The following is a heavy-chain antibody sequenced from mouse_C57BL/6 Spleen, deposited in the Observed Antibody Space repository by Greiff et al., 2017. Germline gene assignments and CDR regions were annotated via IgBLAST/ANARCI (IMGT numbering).Heavy chain of an antibody. CDR1: GFTFTDYY. J-gene: IGHJ4*01. CDR2: ISNTANGYTT. CDR3: DRDGGPCYAMDN. V-gene: IGHV7-3*01. Sequence: DVMLVESGGGLVQPGGSLSLSCAASGFTFTDYYMSWVRQPPGKALEWLGFISNTANGYTTEYSASVKGRFTISRDNSQSILYLPMNALRAEDSATSYCDRDGGPCYAMDNWGQGTSVTVSS.